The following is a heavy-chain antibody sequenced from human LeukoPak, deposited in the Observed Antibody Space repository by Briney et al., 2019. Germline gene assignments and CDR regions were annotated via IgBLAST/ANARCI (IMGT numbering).Heavy chain of an antibody. CDR2: IIPIFGTA. J-gene: IGHJ4*02. Sequence: PPASVKVSCKASGGTFSSYAISWVRQAPGQGLEWMGGIIPIFGTANYAQKFQGRVTITADESTSTAYMELSSLRSEDTAVYYCARGWVETSSWEEYFDYWGQGTLVTVSS. CDR1: GGTFSSYA. V-gene: IGHV1-69*13. D-gene: IGHD6-13*01. CDR3: ARGWVETSSWEEYFDY.